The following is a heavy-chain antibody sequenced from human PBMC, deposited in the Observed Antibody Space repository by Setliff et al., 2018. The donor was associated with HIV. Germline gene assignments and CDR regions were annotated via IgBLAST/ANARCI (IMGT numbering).Heavy chain of an antibody. CDR1: GGTFSSYA. J-gene: IGHJ4*02. CDR3: AVAATVVNGGGYFDY. CDR2: INTGNGNT. V-gene: IGHV1-3*04. Sequence: ASVKVSCKASGGTFSSYAINWVRQAPGQGLEWMGWINTGNGNTKYSQKFQGRVTITRDTSASTAYMELSSLRSEDTAVYYCAVAATVVNGGGYFDYWGQGTLVTVSS. D-gene: IGHD6-19*01.